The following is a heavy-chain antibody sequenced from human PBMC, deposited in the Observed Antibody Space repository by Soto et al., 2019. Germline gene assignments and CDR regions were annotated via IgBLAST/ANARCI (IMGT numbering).Heavy chain of an antibody. CDR1: GFTFSSYS. J-gene: IGHJ4*02. V-gene: IGHV3-21*04. D-gene: IGHD3-22*01. CDR2: ISSSSSYI. CDR3: ARGGPTTFYCGSSGYYFDY. Sequence: GGSLRLSCAASGFTFSSYSMNWVRQAPGKGLEWVSSISSSSSYIYYADSVKGRFTISRDNAKNSLYLQMNSLRAEDTAVYYCARGGPTTFYCGSSGYYFDYWGQGTLVTVS.